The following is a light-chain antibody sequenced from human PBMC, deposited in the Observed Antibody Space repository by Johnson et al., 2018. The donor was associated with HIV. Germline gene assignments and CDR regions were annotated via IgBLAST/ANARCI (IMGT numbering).Light chain of an antibody. V-gene: IGLV1-51*01. CDR1: GSNIGDNY. J-gene: IGLJ1*01. Sequence: QSVLTQPPSVSAAPGQKVTISCSVIGSNIGDNYVSWYQHLPGTAPRLLIYDDIKRPSGIPDRFSGSKSGTSATLGITGLQTGDEADYYCGTWDTSLSAGHVFGTGTKVTVL. CDR3: GTWDTSLSAGHV. CDR2: DDI.